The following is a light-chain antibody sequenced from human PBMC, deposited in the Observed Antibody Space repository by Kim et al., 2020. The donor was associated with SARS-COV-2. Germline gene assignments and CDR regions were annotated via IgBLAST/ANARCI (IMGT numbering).Light chain of an antibody. CDR1: QRLVYSDENIY. V-gene: IGKV2-30*01. J-gene: IGKJ1*01. CDR2: KDS. Sequence: PASTPCSSSQRLVYSDENIYLNWLQPRPGQSPRRLIYKDSDRDAGVPVRFSGSGSGTDFTLTISRVEDEDVEIYYCMQGTHWPGTFGQGTKVDIK. CDR3: MQGTHWPGT.